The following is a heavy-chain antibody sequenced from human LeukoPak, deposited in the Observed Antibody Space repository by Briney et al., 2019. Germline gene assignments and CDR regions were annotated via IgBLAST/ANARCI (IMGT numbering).Heavy chain of an antibody. D-gene: IGHD3-3*01. CDR2: IYTSGST. CDR1: GGSISSGSYY. CDR3: ARDRSGSYFDY. Sequence: SQTLSLTCTVSGGSISSGSYYWTWLRQPAGKGLEWIGRIYTSGSTNYNPSLKSRVTISVDTSKNQFSLQLSSVTAADTAVYYCARDRSGSYFDYWGQATLVTVSS. J-gene: IGHJ4*02. V-gene: IGHV4-61*02.